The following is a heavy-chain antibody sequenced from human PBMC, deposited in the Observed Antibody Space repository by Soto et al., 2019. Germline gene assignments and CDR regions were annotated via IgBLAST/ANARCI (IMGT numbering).Heavy chain of an antibody. D-gene: IGHD5-12*01. CDR3: ARVVATIYPLYYYYYMDV. CDR1: CGSISSGGYY. Sequence: QVQLQESGPGLVKPSQTLSLTCTVSCGSISSGGYYWSWIRQHPGKGLGWIWYIYYSGSTYYNPSLKSRVTISVDTSKNQFSLKLSSVTAADTAVYYCARVVATIYPLYYYYYMDVWGKGTTVTVSS. V-gene: IGHV4-31*03. J-gene: IGHJ6*03. CDR2: IYYSGST.